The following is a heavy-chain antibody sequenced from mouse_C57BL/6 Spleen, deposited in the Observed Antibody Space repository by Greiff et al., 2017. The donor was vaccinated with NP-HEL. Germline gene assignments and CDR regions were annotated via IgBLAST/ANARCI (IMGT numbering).Heavy chain of an antibody. D-gene: IGHD3-2*02. CDR1: GYAFSSYW. Sequence: VQLQESGAELVKPGASVKISCKASGYAFSSYWMNWVKQRPGKGLEWIGQIYPGDGDTNYNGKFKGKATLTADKPSSTAYMQLSSLTSEDSAVYFCARHSSAGMDYWGQGTSVTVSS. CDR3: ARHSSAGMDY. CDR2: IYPGDGDT. J-gene: IGHJ4*01. V-gene: IGHV1-80*01.